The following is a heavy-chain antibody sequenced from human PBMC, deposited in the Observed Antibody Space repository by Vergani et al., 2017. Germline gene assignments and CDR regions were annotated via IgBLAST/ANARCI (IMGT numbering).Heavy chain of an antibody. Sequence: QVQLVQSGAEVKKPGASVKVSCKAFGYTFTSYGISWVRQAPGQGLEWMGLISDYNGDTNYAQNFQGRVTMTTDTSTSTAYMELRSLRSDDTAVYYCARDLFRYCSSSICYTPFEYWGQGTLVTVSS. D-gene: IGHD2-2*02. CDR3: ARDLFRYCSSSICYTPFEY. CDR2: ISDYNGDT. CDR1: GYTFTSYG. J-gene: IGHJ4*02. V-gene: IGHV1-18*01.